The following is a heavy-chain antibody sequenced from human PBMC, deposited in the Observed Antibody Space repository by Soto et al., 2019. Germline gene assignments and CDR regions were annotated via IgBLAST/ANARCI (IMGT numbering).Heavy chain of an antibody. CDR1: GFTVSSNY. D-gene: IGHD3-22*01. CDR2: IYSGGST. J-gene: IGHJ4*02. Sequence: VQLVESGGGLVQPGGSLRLSCAASGFTVSSNYMSWVRQAPGKGLEWVSVIYSGGSTYYADSVKGRFTISRDNSKXXLXLXXSSLRAEDTAVYYCARDLPSHYYDSSGYYFPYFDYWGQGALVTVSS. CDR3: ARDLPSHYYDSSGYYFPYFDY. V-gene: IGHV3-66*01.